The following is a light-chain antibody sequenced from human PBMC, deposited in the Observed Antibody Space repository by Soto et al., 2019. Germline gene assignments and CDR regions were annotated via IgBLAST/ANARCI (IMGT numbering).Light chain of an antibody. CDR1: QSVSSY. Sequence: EIVLTQSLATLSFSGLAICTAXIRSSQSVSSYLAWYQQKPGQAPRLLIYDASNRATGIPARFSGSGSGTDFTLTISSLEPEDFAVYYCHQRSNWPPWTFGQGTKV. V-gene: IGKV3-11*01. J-gene: IGKJ1*01. CDR2: DAS. CDR3: HQRSNWPPWT.